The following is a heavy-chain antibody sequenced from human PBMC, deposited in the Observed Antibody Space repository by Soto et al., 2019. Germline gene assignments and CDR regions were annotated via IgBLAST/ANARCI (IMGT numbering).Heavy chain of an antibody. J-gene: IGHJ3*02. V-gene: IGHV1-2*04. CDR3: ARVRGYCSGGSCLDDAFDX. CDR2: INPNSGGT. Sequence: ASVKVSCKASGYTFTGYYMHWVRQAPGQGLEWMGWINPNSGGTNYAQKFQGWVTMTRDTSISTAYMELSRLRSDDTAVYYCARVRGYCSGGSCLDDAFDXWGQGTMVTVSS. D-gene: IGHD2-15*01. CDR1: GYTFTGYY.